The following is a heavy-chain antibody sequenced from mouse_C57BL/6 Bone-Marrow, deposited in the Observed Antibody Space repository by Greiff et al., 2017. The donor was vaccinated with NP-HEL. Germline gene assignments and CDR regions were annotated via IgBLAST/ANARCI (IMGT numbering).Heavy chain of an antibody. Sequence: QVQLQQSGPGLVAPSQSLSITCTVSGFSLTSYGVHWVRQPPGKGLEWLVVIWSDGSTTYNSALKSRLSISKDNSKSQVFLKMNSLQTDDTAMYYCARHDGYYEDAMDYWGQGTSVTVSS. CDR3: ARHDGYYEDAMDY. CDR2: IWSDGST. V-gene: IGHV2-6-1*01. J-gene: IGHJ4*01. D-gene: IGHD2-3*01. CDR1: GFSLTSYG.